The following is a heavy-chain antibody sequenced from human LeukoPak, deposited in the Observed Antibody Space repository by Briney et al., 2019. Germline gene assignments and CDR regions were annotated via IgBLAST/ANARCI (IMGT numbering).Heavy chain of an antibody. V-gene: IGHV3-7*01. Sequence: PGGSLRLSCAASGFAFSDSWMTWVRRAPGKGLEWVANIRQDGKSKYYVDSVKGQFTISRDNAHSTLYLDMNSLTAEDTAIYYCGRETWQAYNDFWSGYVTDWGQGILITVSS. D-gene: IGHD3-3*01. CDR3: GRETWQAYNDFWSGYVTD. CDR1: GFAFSDSW. J-gene: IGHJ4*02. CDR2: IRQDGKSK.